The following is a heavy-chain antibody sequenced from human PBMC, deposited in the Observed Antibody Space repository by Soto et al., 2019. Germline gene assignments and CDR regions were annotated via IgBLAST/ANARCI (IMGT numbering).Heavy chain of an antibody. V-gene: IGHV3-30*18. Sequence: GGSLRLSCAASGFTFSSYGMHWVRQAPGKGLEWVAVISYDGSNKYYADSVKGRFTISGDNSKKTLYLQMNSLRAEDTAVYYCAQDPLDYWGQGTLVTVSS. J-gene: IGHJ4*02. CDR1: GFTFSSYG. CDR3: AQDPLDY. CDR2: ISYDGSNK.